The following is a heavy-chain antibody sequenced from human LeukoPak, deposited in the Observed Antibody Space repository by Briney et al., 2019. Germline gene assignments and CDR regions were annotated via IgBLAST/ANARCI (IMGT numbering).Heavy chain of an antibody. V-gene: IGHV3-30-3*01. CDR1: GFTFSSYA. CDR2: ISYDGSNK. CDR3: AREGLYSSFSLFDY. D-gene: IGHD6-6*01. J-gene: IGHJ4*02. Sequence: GGSLRLSCAASGFTFSSYAMHWVRQAPGKGLEWVAVISYDGSNKYYADSVKGRFTISRDNSKNTLYLQMNSLRAEDTAVYYCAREGLYSSFSLFDYWGQGTLVTVSS.